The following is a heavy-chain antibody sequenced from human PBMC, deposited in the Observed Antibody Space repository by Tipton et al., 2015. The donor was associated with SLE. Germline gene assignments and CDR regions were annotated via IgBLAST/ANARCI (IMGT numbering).Heavy chain of an antibody. CDR3: ARRKYYYMDV. CDR2: RFSGGST. Sequence: TLSLTCSVSGDSFYSSHDQWDWIRQSPGKGLEWIGSRFSGGSTYYNPSLKSRVTISVDMSKSQFSLNLNSVTAADTAIYYCARRKYYYMDVWGKGATVTVSS. V-gene: IGHV4-39*01. CDR1: GDSFYSSHDQ. J-gene: IGHJ6*03.